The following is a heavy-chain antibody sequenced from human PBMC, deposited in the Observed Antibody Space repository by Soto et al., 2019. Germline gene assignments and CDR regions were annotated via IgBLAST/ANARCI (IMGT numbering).Heavy chain of an antibody. Sequence: QLQLQESGPGLVKPSETLSLTCAVSGGSVSNTDSYWAWIRQPPGKGLDWIGTIYYSGTTYYNPSLKSRVTISGDKSKNQFSLKLTSVTAADTAVYYCARQEQKYFDNSCYLWWYVDLWGRGTLVSVSS. V-gene: IGHV4-39*01. D-gene: IGHD3-22*01. CDR1: GGSVSNTDSY. CDR2: IYYSGTT. CDR3: ARQEQKYFDNSCYLWWYVDL. J-gene: IGHJ2*01.